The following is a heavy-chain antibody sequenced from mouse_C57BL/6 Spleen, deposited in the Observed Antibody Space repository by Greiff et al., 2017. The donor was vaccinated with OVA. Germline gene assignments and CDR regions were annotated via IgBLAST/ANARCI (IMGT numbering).Heavy chain of an antibody. J-gene: IGHJ1*03. V-gene: IGHV1-5*01. D-gene: IGHD1-1*01. CDR2: IYPGNSDT. Sequence: EVKVEESGTVLARPGASVKMSCKTSGYTFTSYWMHWVKQRPGQGLEWIGAIYPGNSDTSYNQKFKGKAKLTAVTSASTAYMELSSLTNEDSAVYYCTRPYGSSYWYFDVWGTGTTVTVSS. CDR3: TRPYGSSYWYFDV. CDR1: GYTFTSYW.